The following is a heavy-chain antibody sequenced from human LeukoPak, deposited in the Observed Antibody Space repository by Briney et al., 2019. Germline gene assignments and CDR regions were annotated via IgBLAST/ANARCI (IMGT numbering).Heavy chain of an antibody. Sequence: SETLSLTCAVYGGSFSGYYWSWIRQPPGKGLEWIGEINHSGSTNYNPSPKSRVTISVDTSKNQFSLKLSSVTAADTAVYYCARVRRPWRITMIVVAQATPPIFDYWGQGTLVTVSS. CDR1: GGSFSGYY. J-gene: IGHJ4*02. V-gene: IGHV4-34*01. CDR2: INHSGST. CDR3: ARVRRPWRITMIVVAQATPPIFDY. D-gene: IGHD3-22*01.